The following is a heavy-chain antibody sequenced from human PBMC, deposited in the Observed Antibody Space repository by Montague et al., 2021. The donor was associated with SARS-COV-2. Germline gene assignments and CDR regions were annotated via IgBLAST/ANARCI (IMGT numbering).Heavy chain of an antibody. V-gene: IGHV4-61*01. Sequence: SETLSLTCIVSGGSVSSGSYYWSWIRQPPGKGLEWIGYIYYSGXTXYXXXXKXRVTISVDTSKNQFSLKLRSVTAADTAVYYCARDPWRITIFGVVTRYGMDVWGQGTTVTVSS. CDR2: IYYSGXT. CDR3: ARDPWRITIFGVVTRYGMDV. D-gene: IGHD3-3*01. CDR1: GGSVSSGSYY. J-gene: IGHJ6*02.